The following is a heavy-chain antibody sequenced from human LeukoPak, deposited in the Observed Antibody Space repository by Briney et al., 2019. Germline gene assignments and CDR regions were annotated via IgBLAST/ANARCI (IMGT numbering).Heavy chain of an antibody. CDR2: ISVSGNT. V-gene: IGHV3-23*01. Sequence: PGGSLRLSCAASGFTLSSYAMSWVRQGPGKGLEWVSAISVSGNTYHADSVKGRFTISRDSYKNTLYLQMNSLRAEDTAVYYCARKNGLDYWGQGTLVTVPS. CDR1: GFTLSSYA. CDR3: ARKNGLDY. J-gene: IGHJ4*02. D-gene: IGHD2-8*01.